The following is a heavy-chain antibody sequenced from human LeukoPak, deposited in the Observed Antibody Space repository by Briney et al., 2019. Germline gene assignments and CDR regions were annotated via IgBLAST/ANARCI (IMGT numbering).Heavy chain of an antibody. V-gene: IGHV4-39*01. CDR3: ASRGTTGMSSYQSYYYYYMDV. D-gene: IGHD1-1*01. J-gene: IGHJ6*03. CDR2: IYYSGST. Sequence: SETLSLTCTVSGGSISSSSYYWGWIRQPPGKGLEWIGSIYYSGSTYYNPSLKSRVTISVDTSKNQFSLKLSSVTAADTAVYYCASRGTTGMSSYQSYYYYYMDVWGKGTTVTVSS. CDR1: GGSISSSSYY.